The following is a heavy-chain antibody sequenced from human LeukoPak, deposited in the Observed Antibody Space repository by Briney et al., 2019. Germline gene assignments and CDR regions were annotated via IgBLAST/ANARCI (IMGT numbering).Heavy chain of an antibody. J-gene: IGHJ4*02. CDR1: GYTFTSYD. V-gene: IGHV1-8*01. CDR2: MNPNSGNT. CDR3: ARWLQFQPFDY. D-gene: IGHD5-24*01. Sequence: AASVKVSCKASGYTFTSYDINWVRQAPGQGLEWMGWMNPNSGNTVYAQKFQGRVTMTRNTSISTAYMELSSLRSEDTAVYYCARWLQFQPFDYWGQGTLVTVSS.